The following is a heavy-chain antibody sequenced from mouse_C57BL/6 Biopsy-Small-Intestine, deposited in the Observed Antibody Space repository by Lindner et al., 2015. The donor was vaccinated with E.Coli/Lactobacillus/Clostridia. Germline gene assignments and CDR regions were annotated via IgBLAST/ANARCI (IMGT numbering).Heavy chain of an antibody. J-gene: IGHJ4*01. V-gene: IGHV1-39*01. CDR1: N. CDR2: INPYYGST. CDR3: ARRWLLRTMDY. D-gene: IGHD2-3*01. Sequence: NMNWVKQSHGKSLEWIGNINPYYGSTSYNQKFKGKATLTVDKSSSTVYMQLNSLTSEDSAVYYCARRWLLRTMDYWGQGTSVTVSS.